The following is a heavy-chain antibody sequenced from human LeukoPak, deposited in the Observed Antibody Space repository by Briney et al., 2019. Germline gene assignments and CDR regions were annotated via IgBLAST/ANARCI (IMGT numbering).Heavy chain of an antibody. CDR3: ARGDSSAAMPRNP. J-gene: IGHJ5*02. D-gene: IGHD2-2*01. Sequence: GSLRLSCAASGFTFSSYSMNWVRQAPGKGLEWVSSISSSSSYIYYADSVKGGFTISRDNAKNSLYLQMNSLRAEDTAVYYRARGDSSAAMPRNPWGQGTLVTVSS. CDR2: ISSSSSYI. V-gene: IGHV3-21*01. CDR1: GFTFSSYS.